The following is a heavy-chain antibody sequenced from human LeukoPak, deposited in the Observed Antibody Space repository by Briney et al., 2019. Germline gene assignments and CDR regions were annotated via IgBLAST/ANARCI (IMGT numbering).Heavy chain of an antibody. J-gene: IGHJ5*02. CDR2: IHHSGST. D-gene: IGHD6-13*01. V-gene: IGHV4-34*01. Sequence: SETLSLTCAVYGGSFSDYHWSWIRQPPGRELEWIGEIHHSGSTNYNPSLKSRVTISANTSKKQFALKLSSVTAADTAVYYCAKKGGGQLVNTRRWFDPWGQGTLVTVSS. CDR1: GGSFSDYH. CDR3: AKKGGGQLVNTRRWFDP.